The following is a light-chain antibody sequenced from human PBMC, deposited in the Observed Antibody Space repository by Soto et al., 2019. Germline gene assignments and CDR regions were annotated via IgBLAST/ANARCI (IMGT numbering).Light chain of an antibody. J-gene: IGLJ1*01. V-gene: IGLV2-8*01. Sequence: QSVLTQPPSASGSPGQSVTISCTGTSSDVGGYNYVSWHQQHPGKAPQLMIYDVNKRPSGVPDRFSGSKSGNTASLTVSGLQAEDEADYYCTSYAGSHKYVYGTGTKVTVL. CDR1: SSDVGGYNY. CDR3: TSYAGSHKYV. CDR2: DVN.